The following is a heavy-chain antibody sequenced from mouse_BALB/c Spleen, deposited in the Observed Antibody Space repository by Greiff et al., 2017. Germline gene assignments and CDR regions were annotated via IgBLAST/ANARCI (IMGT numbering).Heavy chain of an antibody. D-gene: IGHD2-3*01. J-gene: IGHJ3*01. Sequence: EVQGVESGGDLVKPGGSLKLSCAASGFTFSSYGMSWVRQTPDKRLEWVATISSGGSYTYYPDSVKGRFTISRDNAKNTLYLQMSSLKSEETAMYYCAKHGGDDGYSAWFAYWGQGTLVTVSA. V-gene: IGHV5-6*01. CDR3: AKHGGDDGYSAWFAY. CDR1: GFTFSSYG. CDR2: ISSGGSYT.